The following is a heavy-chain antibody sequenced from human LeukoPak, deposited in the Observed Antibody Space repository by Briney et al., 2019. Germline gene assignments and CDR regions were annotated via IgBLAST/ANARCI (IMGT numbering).Heavy chain of an antibody. D-gene: IGHD1-1*01. Sequence: GGSLRLSCAASGFTFSLYWMTWVRQAPGKGLEWVSGISANGGNTYYTDSLKGRFTISRDNSKNTLFLQMNSLRADDTAIYYCAKGLERESRLDYWGQGTLVTVSS. CDR3: AKGLERESRLDY. CDR2: ISANGGNT. J-gene: IGHJ4*02. CDR1: GFTFSLYW. V-gene: IGHV3-23*01.